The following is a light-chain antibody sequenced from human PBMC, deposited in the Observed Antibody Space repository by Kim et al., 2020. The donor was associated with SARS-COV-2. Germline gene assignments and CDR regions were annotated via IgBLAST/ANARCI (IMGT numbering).Light chain of an antibody. J-gene: IGLJ3*02. CDR1: KLGDKY. CDR3: QAWDSSTVWV. CDR2: QDS. V-gene: IGLV3-1*01. Sequence: VSQRQTASITCSGDKLGDKYACWYQQKPGQSPVVVIYQDSKRPSGIPERFSGSNAENTATLTISGTQAMDEADYYCQAWDSSTVWVFGGGTQLTVL.